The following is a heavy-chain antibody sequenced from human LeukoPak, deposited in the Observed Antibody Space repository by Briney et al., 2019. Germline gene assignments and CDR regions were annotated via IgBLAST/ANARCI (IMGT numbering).Heavy chain of an antibody. D-gene: IGHD2-21*01. CDR2: VHRSGST. V-gene: IGHV4-4*02. Sequence: KPSETLSLTCAVSIDSTNGNYWSWVRQSPGKGLEWIGEVHRSGSTNYKPSLKRRVTISIDRSKDQISLDLTSVTAAATAVYYCARELLNAPTPGAYWGQGILVTVSS. J-gene: IGHJ4*02. CDR1: IDSTNGNY. CDR3: ARELLNAPTPGAY.